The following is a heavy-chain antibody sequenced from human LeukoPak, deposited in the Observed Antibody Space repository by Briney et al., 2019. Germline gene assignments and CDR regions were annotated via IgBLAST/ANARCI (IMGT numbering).Heavy chain of an antibody. V-gene: IGHV3-48*03. CDR3: ARVPDYGDLWGYYYYYYMDV. CDR2: ISSSGSTI. Sequence: GGSLRLSCAASGFTFSSYEMNWVRQAPGKGLEWVSYISSSGSTIYYADSVKGRFTISRDNAKNSLYLQMNSLRAEDTAVYYCARVPDYGDLWGYYYYYYMDVWGKGTTVTVSS. D-gene: IGHD4-17*01. CDR1: GFTFSSYE. J-gene: IGHJ6*03.